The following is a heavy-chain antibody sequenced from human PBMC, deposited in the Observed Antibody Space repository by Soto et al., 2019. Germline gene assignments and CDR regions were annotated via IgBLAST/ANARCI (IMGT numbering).Heavy chain of an antibody. Sequence: PGGSLRLSCAASGFTFSNYGMHWVRQAPGKGLEWVAVIWYNGSNKLYAESVRGRFTISRDNSKNTLYLQMNSLSADDTAVYYCARDESGTVDYWGQGTLVTVSS. D-gene: IGHD6-13*01. CDR2: IWYNGSNK. V-gene: IGHV3-33*01. CDR3: ARDESGTVDY. CDR1: GFTFSNYG. J-gene: IGHJ4*02.